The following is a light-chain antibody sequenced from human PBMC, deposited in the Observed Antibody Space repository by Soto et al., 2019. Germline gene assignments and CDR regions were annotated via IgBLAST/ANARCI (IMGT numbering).Light chain of an antibody. Sequence: QAVVTQPPSVSGAPGQRVTISCTGSSSNIGAGYHVHWYQQLPGTAPKLLIYGNSVRPSGVPDRFSGSKSGTSASLAITGLQAEDEADYYCQSYDSSLSGSVFGGGTKLTVL. CDR1: SSNIGAGYH. V-gene: IGLV1-40*01. CDR3: QSYDSSLSGSV. J-gene: IGLJ3*02. CDR2: GNS.